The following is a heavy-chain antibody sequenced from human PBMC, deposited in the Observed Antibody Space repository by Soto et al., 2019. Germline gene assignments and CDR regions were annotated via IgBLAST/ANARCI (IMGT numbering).Heavy chain of an antibody. J-gene: IGHJ5*02. Sequence: QVQLVQSGAEVKKPGSSVKVSCKASGGTFSSYAISWVRQAPGQGLEWMGGIIPIFGTANYAQKFQGRVTITADEPTSPAYMELSIHRSEDTAVDYCAREGTTVEYWFDPWGQGTLVTVSS. CDR1: GGTFSSYA. CDR3: AREGTTVEYWFDP. CDR2: IIPIFGTA. V-gene: IGHV1-69*01. D-gene: IGHD1-1*01.